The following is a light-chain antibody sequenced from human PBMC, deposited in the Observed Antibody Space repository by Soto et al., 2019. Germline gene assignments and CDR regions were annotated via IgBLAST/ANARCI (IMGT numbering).Light chain of an antibody. V-gene: IGKV3-11*01. CDR1: QSVRSY. CDR2: DAS. CDR3: QQRSSWPRIT. J-gene: IGKJ5*01. Sequence: SMLTQSPATLSLSPGEKATLSCRASQSVRSYLAWYQQKPGQAPRLLIYDASNRAPGIPARFSGSGSGTDFTLTISSLEPDDFAVYYCQQRSSWPRITFGQGTRLEIK.